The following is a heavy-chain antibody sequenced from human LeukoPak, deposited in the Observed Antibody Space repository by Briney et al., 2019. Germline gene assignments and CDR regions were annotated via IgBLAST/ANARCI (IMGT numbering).Heavy chain of an antibody. CDR2: ISSDGSDE. V-gene: IGHV3-30*03. D-gene: IGHD3-22*01. CDR1: GFTFSGYG. J-gene: IGHJ4*02. CDR3: ARDLIPTDYYDSSGYFDY. Sequence: GGSLRLSCAASGFTFSGYGMHWVRQAPGKGLEWVAVISSDGSDEYYADSVKGRLTISRDNSKNTLYLQMNSLRAEDTAVYYCARDLIPTDYYDSSGYFDYWGQGTLVTVSS.